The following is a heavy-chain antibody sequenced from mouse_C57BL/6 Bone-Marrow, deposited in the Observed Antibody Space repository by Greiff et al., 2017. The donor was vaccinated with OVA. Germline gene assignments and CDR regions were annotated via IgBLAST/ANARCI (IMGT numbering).Heavy chain of an antibody. J-gene: IGHJ4*01. V-gene: IGHV1-69*01. CDR1: GYTFTSYW. CDR2: IDPSDSYT. Sequence: VKLMESGAELVMPGASVKLSCKASGYTFTSYWMHWVKQRPGQGLEWIGEIDPSDSYTNYNQKFKGKSTLTVDKSSSTAYMQLSSLTSEDSAVYYCARAYYSNLYYAMDYWGQGTSVTVSS. CDR3: ARAYYSNLYYAMDY. D-gene: IGHD2-5*01.